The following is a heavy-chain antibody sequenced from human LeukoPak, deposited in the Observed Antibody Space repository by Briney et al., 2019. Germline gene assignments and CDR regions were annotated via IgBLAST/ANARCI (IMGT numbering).Heavy chain of an antibody. CDR3: ATSYCSGGSCYPQYFQH. D-gene: IGHD2-15*01. Sequence: PGGSLRLSCAASGFTVSSNYMSWVRQAPGKGLEWVSLLYSGGNTYYADSAKGRFTISRDNSKNTLYLQMNSLRAEDTAVYYCATSYCSGGSCYPQYFQHWGQGTLVTVPS. CDR1: GFTVSSNY. J-gene: IGHJ1*01. V-gene: IGHV3-66*02. CDR2: LYSGGNT.